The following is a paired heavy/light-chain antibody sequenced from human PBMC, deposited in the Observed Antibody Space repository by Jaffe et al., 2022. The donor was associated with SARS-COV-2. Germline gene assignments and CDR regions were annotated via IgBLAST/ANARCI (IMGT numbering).Heavy chain of an antibody. D-gene: IGHD2-8*01. CDR1: GFTFSSYS. CDR2: SSSSSSYK. Sequence: EVQLVESGGGLVKAGGSLRLSCTASGFTFSSYSMTWVRQAPGQGLEWVSSISSSSSSYKLYADSVKGRFTVSRDNAKNSLYLQMNSLRAEDTAVYYCARDRGVGGRGHCTATSCYFAHWGQGILVTVSS. CDR3: ARDRGVGGRGHCTATSCYFAH. V-gene: IGHV3-21*01. J-gene: IGHJ4*02.
Light chain of an antibody. CDR3: QQYENLPFT. CDR1: QDIDNY. CDR2: DAS. V-gene: IGKV1-33*01. Sequence: DIQMTQSPPSLSASVGDRVTFTCQASQDIDNYLNWYQQKPGKAPNLLIYDASNLETGVPSRFSGSGSGTDFTFTISSLQPEDIATYYCQQYENLPFTFGPGTKVHIK. J-gene: IGKJ3*01.